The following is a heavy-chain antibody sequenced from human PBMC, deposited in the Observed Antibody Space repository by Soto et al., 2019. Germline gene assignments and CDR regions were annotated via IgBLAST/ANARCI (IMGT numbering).Heavy chain of an antibody. CDR3: ARELRAPSQNGSGSYKYYYYGMDV. J-gene: IGHJ6*02. V-gene: IGHV1-18*01. CDR2: ISAYNGNT. Sequence: ASVKVSCKASGYTFTSYCISWVRQAPGQGLEWMGWISAYNGNTNYAQKLQGRVTMTTDTSTSTAYMELRSLRSEDTAVYYCARELRAPSQNGSGSYKYYYYGMDVWGQGTTVTVSS. CDR1: GYTFTSYC. D-gene: IGHD3-10*01.